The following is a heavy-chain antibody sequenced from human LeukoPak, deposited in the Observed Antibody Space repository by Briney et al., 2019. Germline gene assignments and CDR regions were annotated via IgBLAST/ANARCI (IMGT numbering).Heavy chain of an antibody. Sequence: GGSLRLSCAASGFTFSSYAMSWVRQAPGKGLEWVAVISYDGSNKYYADSVKGRFTISRDNSKNTLYLQMNSLRAEDTAVYYCNTYHFDYWGQGTLVTVSS. J-gene: IGHJ4*02. D-gene: IGHD2-2*01. CDR3: NTYHFDY. CDR2: ISYDGSNK. V-gene: IGHV3-30*03. CDR1: GFTFSSYA.